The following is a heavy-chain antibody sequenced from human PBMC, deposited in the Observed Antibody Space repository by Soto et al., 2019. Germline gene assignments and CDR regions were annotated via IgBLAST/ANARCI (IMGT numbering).Heavy chain of an antibody. CDR1: SGSISSSNW. J-gene: IGHJ3*02. CDR2: IFHSGTT. V-gene: IGHV4-4*02. D-gene: IGHD2-21*01. CDR3: ARDRGESPPSADPFDM. Sequence: SETLSLTCTVSSGSISSSNWWSWVRQPPGKGLEWIGEIFHSGTTNYNPSLKSRVTISVDKSKNQFSLKLSSVTAADTAVYYFARDRGESPPSADPFDMWGQGTMVTVS.